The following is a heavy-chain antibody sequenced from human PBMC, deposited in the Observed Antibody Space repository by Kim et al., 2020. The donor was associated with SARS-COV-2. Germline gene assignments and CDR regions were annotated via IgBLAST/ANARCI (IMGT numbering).Heavy chain of an antibody. V-gene: IGHV4-34*01. Sequence: SETLSLTCAVYGGSFSGYYWSWIRQPPGKGLEWIGEINHSGSTNYNPSLKSRVTISVDTSKNQFSLKLSSVTAADTAVYYCARTRSYCSSTSCYNSYYYYGMDVWGQGTTVTVSS. CDR2: INHSGST. J-gene: IGHJ6*02. D-gene: IGHD2-2*02. CDR3: ARTRSYCSSTSCYNSYYYYGMDV. CDR1: GGSFSGYY.